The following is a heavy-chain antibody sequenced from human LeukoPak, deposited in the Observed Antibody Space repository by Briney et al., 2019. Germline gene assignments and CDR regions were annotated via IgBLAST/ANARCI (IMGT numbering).Heavy chain of an antibody. V-gene: IGHV3-30*18. CDR2: ISYDGSDK. J-gene: IGHJ4*02. CDR3: AKDSGGSSDY. Sequence: GGSLRLSCAASGFTFSNYGMHWVRQAPGKGLEWVAVISYDGSDKYYADSVKGRFTISRDNSKNTLYLQMNSLRTEDTAMYYCAKDSGGSSDYWGQGTLVTVSS. D-gene: IGHD2-15*01. CDR1: GFTFSNYG.